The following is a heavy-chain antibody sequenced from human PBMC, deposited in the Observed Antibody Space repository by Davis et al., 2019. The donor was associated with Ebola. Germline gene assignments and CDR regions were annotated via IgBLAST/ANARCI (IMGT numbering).Heavy chain of an antibody. CDR1: GFSLSTSGMC. D-gene: IGHD6-13*01. CDR3: ARTYSSSWARADWFDP. Sequence: SGPTLVKPTQTLTLTCTFSGFSLSTSGMCVSWIRQPPGKALEWLARIDWDDDKYYSTSLKTRLTISKDTSKNQVVLTMTNMDPVDTATYYCARTYSSSWARADWFDPWGQGTLVTVSS. J-gene: IGHJ5*02. V-gene: IGHV2-70*11. CDR2: IDWDDDK.